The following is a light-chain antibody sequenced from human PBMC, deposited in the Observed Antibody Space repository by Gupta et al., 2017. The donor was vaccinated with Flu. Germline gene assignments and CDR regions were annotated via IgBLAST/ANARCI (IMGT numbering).Light chain of an antibody. CDR1: QSVSSSY. J-gene: IGKJ2*01. CDR2: ATS. V-gene: IGKV3-20*01. CDR3: QQYVSSPEYT. Sequence: EIVLTQSPGTLSLSPGERATLSCRASQSVSSSYLNWYQQKPGQAPRLLIYATSNRATGIAHRFSGSGSGTGFTLTISRLEPEDFAVYYCQQYVSSPEYTFGQGTKLEIE.